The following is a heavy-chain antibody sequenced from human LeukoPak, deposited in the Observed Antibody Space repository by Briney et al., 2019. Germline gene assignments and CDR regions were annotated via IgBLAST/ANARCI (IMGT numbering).Heavy chain of an antibody. D-gene: IGHD1-26*01. CDR1: GFSFSDHY. CDR3: ARGPERGSSPYYHYGMDV. CDR2: TRDKGNSYTT. Sequence: GGSLRLSCAASGFSFSDHYMDWVRQAPGKGLEWVGRTRDKGNSYTTEYDASVKGRFTVSRDDSKNSVDLQMNSLRIEDTAVYYCARGPERGSSPYYHYGMDVWGQGTTVTVSS. J-gene: IGHJ6*02. V-gene: IGHV3-72*01.